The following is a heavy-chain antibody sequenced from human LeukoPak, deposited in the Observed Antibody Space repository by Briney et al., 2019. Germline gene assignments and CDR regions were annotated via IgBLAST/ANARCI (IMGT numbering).Heavy chain of an antibody. Sequence: SVKLFCDSSGHTHNIYNISCAPQPSRRGFVCVKKIIPICGIANYAQKFQGRVTITADKSTSTAYMELSSLRSEDTAVYYCAREPALDSSRFSAEKEIDYWGQGTLVTVSS. CDR2: IIPICGIA. CDR3: AREPALDSSRFSAEKEIDY. J-gene: IGHJ4*02. CDR1: GHTHNIYN. D-gene: IGHD3-22*01. V-gene: IGHV1-69*04.